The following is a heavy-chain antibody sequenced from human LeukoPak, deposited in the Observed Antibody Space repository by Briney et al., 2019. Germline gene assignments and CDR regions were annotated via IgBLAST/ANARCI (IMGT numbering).Heavy chain of an antibody. V-gene: IGHV3-53*01. J-gene: IGHJ4*02. CDR1: GFTVSSNY. CDR3: TRSIAAAPMY. CDR2: IYSGGST. D-gene: IGHD6-25*01. Sequence: GGSLRLSCAASGFTVSSNYMSWVRQAPGKGLEWVSVIYSGGSTYYADSVKGRFTISRDNSKNTLYLQMNSLRAEDTAVYYCTRSIAAAPMYWGQGTLVTVSS.